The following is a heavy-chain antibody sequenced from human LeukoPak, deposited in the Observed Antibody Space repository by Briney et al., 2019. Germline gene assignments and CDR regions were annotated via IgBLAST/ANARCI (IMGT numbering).Heavy chain of an antibody. V-gene: IGHV3-20*04. Sequence: GGSLRLSCAASGFTYDDYGMHWVRQAPGKGLEWVSGINWNGGSTGYADSVKGRFTISRDSAKNSLYLQMNSLRAEDTALYYCASDRLYYRSNSSEPQHWGQGTLVTVSS. CDR3: ASDRLYYRSNSSEPQH. D-gene: IGHD3-10*01. J-gene: IGHJ1*01. CDR2: INWNGGST. CDR1: GFTYDDYG.